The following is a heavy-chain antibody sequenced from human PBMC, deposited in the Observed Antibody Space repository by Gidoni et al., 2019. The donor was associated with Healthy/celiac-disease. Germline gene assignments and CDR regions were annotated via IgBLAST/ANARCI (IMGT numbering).Heavy chain of an antibody. CDR2: INPSGCST. CDR3: ARDQSWLGELSSIGAFDI. D-gene: IGHD3-16*02. Sequence: QVQLVQSGAEVKKPGASVKVSCTASGYTFPSYYMHGVRQAPGQGLEWVGIINPSGCSTSYAQKFQGRGTMTRDTSTSTVYMELSSLRSEDTAVYYFARDQSWLGELSSIGAFDIWGQGTMVTVSS. J-gene: IGHJ3*02. CDR1: GYTFPSYY. V-gene: IGHV1-46*03.